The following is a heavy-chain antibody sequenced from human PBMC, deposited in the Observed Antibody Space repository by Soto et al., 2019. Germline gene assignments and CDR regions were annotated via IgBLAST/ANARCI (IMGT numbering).Heavy chain of an antibody. J-gene: IGHJ4*02. V-gene: IGHV5-10-1*01. CDR3: ARLDVLTYSGSLLDD. CDR1: GYSFTSYW. CDR2: IDPNDSYT. Sequence: GESLKISCKGSGYSFTSYWISWVRQMPGKGLAWMGTIDPNDSYTKYSPSFQGHVTISTDKSISTAYLQWSSLQASDTAMYYCARLDVLTYSGSLLDDWCQGTLVTVSS. D-gene: IGHD6-25*01.